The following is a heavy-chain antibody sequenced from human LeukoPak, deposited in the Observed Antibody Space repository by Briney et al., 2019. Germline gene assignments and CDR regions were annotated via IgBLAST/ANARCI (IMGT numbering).Heavy chain of an antibody. J-gene: IGHJ6*03. V-gene: IGHV3-53*01. Sequence: GGSLRLSCAASGFTVSSNYMSWVRQAPGKGLDRVSVIYSGGSTYYADSVKGRFTISRDNSKNTLYLQMNSLRAEDTAVYYCASNSGYDLDYYYMDVWGKGTTVTVSS. CDR1: GFTVSSNY. CDR2: IYSGGST. D-gene: IGHD5-12*01. CDR3: ASNSGYDLDYYYMDV.